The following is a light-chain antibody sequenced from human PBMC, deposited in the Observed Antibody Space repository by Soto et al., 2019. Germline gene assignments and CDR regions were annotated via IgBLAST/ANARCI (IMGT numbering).Light chain of an antibody. V-gene: IGKV3-20*01. J-gene: IGKJ5*01. Sequence: EIVLTQSPAALSFSPGQSATSSCRVSQSGTSRYLAWYQQKPGQAPMLLIYGASSRAPGIPDRFSGSGSGTDFTLIISRLEPEDFAVYYCQQYGRLPLTFGQGTLLEI. CDR1: QSGTSRY. CDR2: GAS. CDR3: QQYGRLPLT.